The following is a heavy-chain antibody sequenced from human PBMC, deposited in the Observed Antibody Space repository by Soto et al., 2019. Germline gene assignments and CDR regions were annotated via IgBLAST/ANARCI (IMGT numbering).Heavy chain of an antibody. Sequence: GGSLRLSCVASGFTFSSYAMSWVRQAPGKXLEWVSAISGGDGSPSYADSVKGRFTVSRDNSKNTLYLHMNSLRADDTAAYYCAKWHTYNYDSLAFSGFDCWGQGTQVTVSS. CDR2: ISGGDGSP. CDR1: GFTFSSYA. J-gene: IGHJ4*02. CDR3: AKWHTYNYDSLAFSGFDC. D-gene: IGHD3-16*01. V-gene: IGHV3-23*01.